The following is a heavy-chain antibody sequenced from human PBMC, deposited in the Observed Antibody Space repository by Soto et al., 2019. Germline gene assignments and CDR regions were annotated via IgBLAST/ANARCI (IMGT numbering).Heavy chain of an antibody. CDR1: GFTFSIYI. D-gene: IGHD6-6*01. CDR2: ISSSRRYM. V-gene: IGHV3-21*01. CDR3: ARDLDEGSFYYYYAMDA. J-gene: IGHJ6*02. Sequence: PGGSLRLSCAASGFTFSIYIVNWVRPAQGKGLEWVSSISSSRRYMYYADSVKGRFTISRDNAKNSLYLQMNSLRAEDTAVYYCARDLDEGSFYYYYAMDAWGQGTTVTVSS.